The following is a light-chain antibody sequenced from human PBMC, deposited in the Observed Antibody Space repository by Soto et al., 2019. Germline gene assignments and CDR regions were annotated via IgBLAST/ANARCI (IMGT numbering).Light chain of an antibody. CDR2: VAS. J-gene: IGKJ4*01. CDR1: QGISSY. Sequence: DIQLTQSPSFLSASLGDRVTITCRASQGISSYLSWYQQKPGKAPKPLIYVASTLQSGVPSRFSGSGSGTEFTLTISSLQPEDFATYYCQQLNSYPLTFGGGTKVDI. V-gene: IGKV1-9*01. CDR3: QQLNSYPLT.